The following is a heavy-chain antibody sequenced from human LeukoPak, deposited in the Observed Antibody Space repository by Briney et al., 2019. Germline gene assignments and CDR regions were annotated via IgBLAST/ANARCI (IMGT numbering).Heavy chain of an antibody. J-gene: IGHJ6*02. V-gene: IGHV4-34*01. CDR3: ARGRVAGIRWLEGYYYGMDV. Sequence: SETLSLTCAVYGGSFSGYYWSWIRQPPGKGLEWIGKINHSGSTNYNPSLKSRVTISVDTSKNQFSLKLSSVTAADTAVYYCARGRVAGIRWLEGYYYGMDVWGQGTTVTVSS. CDR2: INHSGST. D-gene: IGHD6-19*01. CDR1: GGSFSGYY.